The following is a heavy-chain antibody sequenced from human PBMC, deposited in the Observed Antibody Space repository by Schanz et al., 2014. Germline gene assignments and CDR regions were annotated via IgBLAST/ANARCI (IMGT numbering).Heavy chain of an antibody. D-gene: IGHD2-8*02. CDR3: ARDSRYCTGVDCKGDAFDL. Sequence: EVQLVESGGGLVKPGGSLRLSCAGTGFTFSRYNMNWVRQAPGRGLEWVSSISRSSGRIYYSDSVKGRFTISRDNAKNLVYLQLNSLTAEDTAVYHCARDSRYCTGVDCKGDAFDLWGQGTLVTVSS. V-gene: IGHV3-21*06. J-gene: IGHJ3*01. CDR1: GFTFSRYN. CDR2: ISRSSGRI.